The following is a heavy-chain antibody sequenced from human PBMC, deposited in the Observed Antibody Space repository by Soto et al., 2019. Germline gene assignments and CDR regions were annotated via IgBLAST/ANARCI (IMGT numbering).Heavy chain of an antibody. CDR2: IYYSGST. CDR3: ARSRGGYFDY. CDR1: GGSISSGGYS. J-gene: IGHJ4*02. Sequence: SETLSLTCAVSGGSISSGGYSWSWIRQPPGKGLEWIGYIYYSGSTNYNPSLKSRVTISVDTSKNQFSLKLSSVTAADTAVYYCARSRGGYFDYWGQGTLVTGSS. V-gene: IGHV4-61*08. D-gene: IGHD3-16*01.